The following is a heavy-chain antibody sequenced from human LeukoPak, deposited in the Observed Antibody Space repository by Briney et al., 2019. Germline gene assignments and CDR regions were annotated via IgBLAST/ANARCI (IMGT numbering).Heavy chain of an antibody. CDR1: GFIYRNYW. V-gene: IGHV3-7*01. CDR3: ARERYFNYKAFDY. D-gene: IGHD3-10*01. Sequence: PGGSLRLSCVTSGFIYRNYWISWVRQVPGKGLEWVASIKGDGREKFYADSVKGRFSISSDTAKESKFLQMGSLRGDDTAVYYCARERYFNYKAFDYWGQGVLVAVSS. J-gene: IGHJ4*02. CDR2: IKGDGREK.